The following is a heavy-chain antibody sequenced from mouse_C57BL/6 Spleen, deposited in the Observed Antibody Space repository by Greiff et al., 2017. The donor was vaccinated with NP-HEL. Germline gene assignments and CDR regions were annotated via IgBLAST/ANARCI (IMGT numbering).Heavy chain of an antibody. CDR1: GYTFTSYW. CDR2: IDPSDSYT. Sequence: VQLQQPGAELVKPGASVKLSCKASGYTFTSYWMQWVKQRPGQGLEWIGEIDPSDSYTNYNQKFKGKATLTVDTSSSTAYMQLSSLTSEDSAVYYCARRKFYYGSSMDYWGQGTSVTVSS. D-gene: IGHD1-1*01. J-gene: IGHJ4*01. CDR3: ARRKFYYGSSMDY. V-gene: IGHV1-50*01.